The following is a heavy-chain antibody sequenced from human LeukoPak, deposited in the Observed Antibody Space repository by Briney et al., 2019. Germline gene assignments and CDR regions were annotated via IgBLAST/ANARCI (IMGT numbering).Heavy chain of an antibody. Sequence: SVKVSCKASGGTFSSYAISWVRQAPGQGLEWMGGIIPIFGTANYAQKFQGRVTITTDESTSTAYMELSSLRSEDTAVYYCARAAVVVPAADAFDIWGQGTMVTVSS. CDR3: ARAAVVVPAADAFDI. D-gene: IGHD2-2*01. CDR2: IIPIFGTA. CDR1: GGTFSSYA. V-gene: IGHV1-69*05. J-gene: IGHJ3*02.